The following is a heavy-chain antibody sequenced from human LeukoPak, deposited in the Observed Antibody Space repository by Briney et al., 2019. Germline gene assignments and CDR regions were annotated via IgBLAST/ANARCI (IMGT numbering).Heavy chain of an antibody. CDR3: ARESIVVVPAARPVWFDP. D-gene: IGHD2-2*01. Sequence: SETLSLTCTVSGGSISGYYWSWIRQPARKGLEWIGRIYTSGSTNYNPSLKSRVTMSVDTSKNQFSLKLSSVTAADTAVYYCARESIVVVPAARPVWFDPWGQGTLVTVSS. V-gene: IGHV4-4*07. CDR1: GGSISGYY. CDR2: IYTSGST. J-gene: IGHJ5*02.